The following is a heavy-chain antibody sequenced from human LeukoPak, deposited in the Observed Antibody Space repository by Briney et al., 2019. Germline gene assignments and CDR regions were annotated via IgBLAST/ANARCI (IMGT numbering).Heavy chain of an antibody. CDR1: GGTFSSYA. J-gene: IGHJ4*02. D-gene: IGHD2-15*01. Sequence: SVKVSCKASGGTFSSYAISWVRQAPGQGLEWMGRIIPILDIANYAQKFQGRVTITADKSTSTAYMELSSLRSEDTAVYYCARGYCSGGSCYSSSLIQDYFDYRGQGTLVTVSS. V-gene: IGHV1-69*04. CDR2: IIPILDIA. CDR3: ARGYCSGGSCYSSSLIQDYFDY.